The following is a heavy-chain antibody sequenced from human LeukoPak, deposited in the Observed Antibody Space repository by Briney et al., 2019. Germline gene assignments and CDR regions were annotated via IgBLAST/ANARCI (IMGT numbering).Heavy chain of an antibody. Sequence: SETLSLTCTVSGGXISSYYCSWIRQPPGKGLEWMGNIYYSGSTNYNSSLKSRVTISVDTSKNQISLKLRSVTAADTAVYYCARKGVSDLYYFDSWGQGTLVTVSS. J-gene: IGHJ4*02. D-gene: IGHD3-16*01. CDR1: GGXISSYY. CDR2: IYYSGST. CDR3: ARKGVSDLYYFDS. V-gene: IGHV4-59*08.